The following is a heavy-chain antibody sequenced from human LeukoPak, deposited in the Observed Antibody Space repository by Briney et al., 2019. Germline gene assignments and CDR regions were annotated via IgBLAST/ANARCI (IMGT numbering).Heavy chain of an antibody. CDR3: ASDLTPYYYYMDV. Sequence: GRSLRLSCAASGFTFSSYARTGSGQAQAKGRGGWPVIWYDGSNKYYADSVKGRFTISRDNSKNTLYLQMNSLRAEDTAVYYCASDLTPYYYYMDVWGKGTTVTVSS. D-gene: IGHD3-9*01. V-gene: IGHV3-33*01. J-gene: IGHJ6*03. CDR1: GFTFSSYA. CDR2: IWYDGSNK.